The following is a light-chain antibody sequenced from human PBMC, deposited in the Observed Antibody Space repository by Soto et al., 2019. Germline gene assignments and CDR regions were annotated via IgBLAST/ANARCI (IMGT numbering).Light chain of an antibody. Sequence: QSALTQPPSAAGSPGHSVTISCTGTSSDVGGYNYVSWYQQHPGKAPKLMIYEVSKRPSGVPDRFSGYKSGNTASLTVSGLQAEDEADYYCSSYAGSNNGVFGGGTKLTVL. CDR1: SSDVGGYNY. V-gene: IGLV2-8*01. CDR2: EVS. J-gene: IGLJ3*02. CDR3: SSYAGSNNGV.